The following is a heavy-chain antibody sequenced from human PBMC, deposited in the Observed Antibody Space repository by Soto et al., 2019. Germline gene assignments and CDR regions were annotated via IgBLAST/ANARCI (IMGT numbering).Heavy chain of an antibody. Sequence: QVQLVESGGGVVQPGRSLRLSCAASAFTFSSYRIHWVRQAPGKGLDWVAVISYDASDKYYADSVKGRFTISRDNSKNTLYLQMNCLRTEDKAVYYCVKERYGQLWLEDYGMDVWGQGTTVTVSS. CDR3: VKERYGQLWLEDYGMDV. V-gene: IGHV3-30*18. J-gene: IGHJ6*02. CDR1: AFTFSSYR. D-gene: IGHD5-18*01. CDR2: ISYDASDK.